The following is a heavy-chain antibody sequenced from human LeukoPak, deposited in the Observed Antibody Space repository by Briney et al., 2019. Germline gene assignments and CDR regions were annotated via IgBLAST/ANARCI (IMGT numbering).Heavy chain of an antibody. D-gene: IGHD3-3*01. CDR1: GGSVSSGSYY. CDR3: ARGHDFWSGYQPPDY. J-gene: IGHJ4*02. Sequence: SETLSLTCTVSGGSVSSGSYYWSWIRQPPGKGLEWIGYIYYSGSTNYNPSLKSRVTISVDTSKNQFSLKLSSVTAADTAVYYCARGHDFWSGYQPPDYWGQGTLVTVSS. V-gene: IGHV4-61*01. CDR2: IYYSGST.